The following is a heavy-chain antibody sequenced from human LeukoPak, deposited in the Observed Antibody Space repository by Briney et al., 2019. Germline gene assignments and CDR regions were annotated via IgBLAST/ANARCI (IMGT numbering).Heavy chain of an antibody. V-gene: IGHV4-4*07. J-gene: IGHJ4*02. CDR1: GGSISSYY. Sequence: SETLSLTCTVFGGSISSYYWSWIRQPAGKRLEWIGRIYSSGSTNYNPSLKSRVTMSVDTSKSQFSLELTSVAAADTAVYYCARMYSGTYGGIDYWGQGTLVTVSS. CDR2: IYSSGST. D-gene: IGHD1-26*01. CDR3: ARMYSGTYGGIDY.